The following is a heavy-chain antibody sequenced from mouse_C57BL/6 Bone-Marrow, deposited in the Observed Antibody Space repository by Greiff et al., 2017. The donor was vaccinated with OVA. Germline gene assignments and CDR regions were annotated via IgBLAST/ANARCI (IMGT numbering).Heavy chain of an antibody. V-gene: IGHV5-4*01. CDR2: ISGGGSST. CDR1: GFTFSSYA. D-gene: IGHD1-1*02. CDR3: AREELWHFDY. Sequence: EVLLVESGGGLVKPGGSLKLSCAASGFTFSSYAMSWVRQTPEKRLEWVATISGGGSSTYYPDNVKGRVTISRDNAKNNLYLQMSHLKSEDTAMYYCAREELWHFDYWGQGTTLTVSA. J-gene: IGHJ2*01.